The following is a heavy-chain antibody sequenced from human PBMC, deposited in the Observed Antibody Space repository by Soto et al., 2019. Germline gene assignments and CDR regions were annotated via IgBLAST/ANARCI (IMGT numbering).Heavy chain of an antibody. V-gene: IGHV4-4*02. CDR1: GGSISSSNW. J-gene: IGHJ6*02. CDR2: IYHSGST. Sequence: TSETLSLTCAVSGGSISSSNWWSWVRQPPGKGLEWIGEIYHSGSTNYNPSLKSRVTISVDKSKNQFSLKLSSVTAADTAVYYWGRRGYCPNGVYYYGMDVWGQGTTVTVSS. D-gene: IGHD2-8*01. CDR3: GRRGYCPNGVYYYGMDV.